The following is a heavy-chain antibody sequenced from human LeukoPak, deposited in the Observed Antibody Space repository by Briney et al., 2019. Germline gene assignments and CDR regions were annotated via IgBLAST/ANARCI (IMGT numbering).Heavy chain of an antibody. J-gene: IGHJ6*02. Sequence: ASVKVSFKASGYTFTGYYMHWVRQAPGQGLEWMGWINPNSGGTNYAQKFQGRVTMTRDTSISTAYMELSRLRSDDTAVYYCAREMVATIHSYYYYGMDVWGQGTTVTVSS. D-gene: IGHD5-12*01. V-gene: IGHV1-2*02. CDR3: AREMVATIHSYYYYGMDV. CDR1: GYTFTGYY. CDR2: INPNSGGT.